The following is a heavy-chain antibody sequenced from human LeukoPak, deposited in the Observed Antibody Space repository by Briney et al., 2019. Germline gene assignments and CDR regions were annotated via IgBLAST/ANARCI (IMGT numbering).Heavy chain of an antibody. V-gene: IGHV4-61*01. D-gene: IGHD3-22*01. CDR1: GGSVRSDSYY. J-gene: IGHJ3*01. Sequence: PSETLSLTCTVSGGSVRSDSYYWSWIRQPPGKGLEWIGYVYYSGSTNYNPSLKSRVTISVDMSKNQFSLKLRSVTAADTAVYYCVREAATDYYDSSGYYRQTEVFDAWGQGTMVTVSS. CDR2: VYYSGST. CDR3: VREAATDYYDSSGYYRQTEVFDA.